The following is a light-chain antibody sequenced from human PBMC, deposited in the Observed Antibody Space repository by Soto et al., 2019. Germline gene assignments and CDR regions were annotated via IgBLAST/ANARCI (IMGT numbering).Light chain of an antibody. V-gene: IGKV3-20*01. CDR2: GAS. CDR1: QSVSSSY. J-gene: IGKJ5*01. Sequence: EIVLTQSPGTLPLSPGERATLSCRASQSVSSSYLAWYQQKPGQAPRLLIYGASSRATGIPDRFSGSGSGTDFTLTISRLEPEDIAVYYCQQYGSSPPITFGQGTPLEI. CDR3: QQYGSSPPIT.